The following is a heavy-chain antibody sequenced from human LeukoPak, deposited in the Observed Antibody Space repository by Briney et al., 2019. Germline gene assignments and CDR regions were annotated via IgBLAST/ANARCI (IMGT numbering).Heavy chain of an antibody. CDR3: AKVDSSGYAGY. CDR2: ISYDGSNK. J-gene: IGHJ4*02. V-gene: IGHV3-30*18. CDR1: GFTFSSYG. Sequence: GGSLRLSCAASGFTFSSYGMHWVRQAPGKGLEWVAVISYDGSNKYYADSVKGRFTISRDNSKDTLYLQMNSLRAEDTAVYYCAKVDSSGYAGYWGQGTLVTVSS. D-gene: IGHD3-22*01.